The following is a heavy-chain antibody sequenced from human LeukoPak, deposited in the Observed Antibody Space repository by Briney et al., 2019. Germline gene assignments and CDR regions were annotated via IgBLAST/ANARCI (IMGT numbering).Heavy chain of an antibody. CDR2: IIPIFGTA. CDR3: ARGSGGWSGFYN. Sequence: SVKVSCKASGGTFSSYAISWVRQAPGQGLEWMGGIIPIFGTANYAQKFQGRVTITTDESTSTAYMELSSLRSEDTAVYYCARGSGGWSGFYNWGQGTLVTVSS. D-gene: IGHD3-3*01. J-gene: IGHJ4*02. V-gene: IGHV1-69*05. CDR1: GGTFSSYA.